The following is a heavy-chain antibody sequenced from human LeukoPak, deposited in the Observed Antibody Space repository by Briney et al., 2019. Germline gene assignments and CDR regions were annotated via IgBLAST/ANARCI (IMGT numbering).Heavy chain of an antibody. CDR1: GYNFTSYY. CDR2: IYPGDSDT. CDR3: ARHEGRKGDFDF. J-gene: IGHJ4*02. D-gene: IGHD3-16*01. V-gene: IGHV5-51*01. Sequence: GESLKISCKGSGYNFTSYYIAWVRQMPGKGLEWVGIIYPGDSDTRYSPSFQGQVTISADKSICTAYLQWSSLKASDTAMYYCARHEGRKGDFDFWGQGTLVTVSS.